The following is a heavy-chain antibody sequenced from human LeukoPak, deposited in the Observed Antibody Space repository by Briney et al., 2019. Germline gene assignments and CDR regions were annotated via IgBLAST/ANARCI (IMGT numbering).Heavy chain of an antibody. D-gene: IGHD4/OR15-4a*01. Sequence: GGSLRLSCAASGFTFSTYAMSWVRQAPGKGLEWLSTIGGGGRDTFYADSVKGRFAVSRDNSKNTLYLQMSSLRAEDTAVYFCAKNRGANYYNYYMDVWGKGTTVTVSS. CDR2: IGGGGRDT. J-gene: IGHJ6*03. CDR1: GFTFSTYA. V-gene: IGHV3-23*01. CDR3: AKNRGANYYNYYMDV.